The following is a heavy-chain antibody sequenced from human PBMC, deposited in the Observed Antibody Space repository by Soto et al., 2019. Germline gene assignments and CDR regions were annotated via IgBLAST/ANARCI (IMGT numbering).Heavy chain of an antibody. CDR2: IDPSDSYT. J-gene: IGHJ6*02. Sequence: PGESLKISCMGSGYSFTSYWISWVRQMPGKGLEWMGRIDPSDSYTNYSPSFQGHVTISADKSISTAYLQWSSLKASDTAMYYCARLGYCSSTSCYYGMDVWGQGTTVTVSS. D-gene: IGHD2-2*01. V-gene: IGHV5-10-1*01. CDR1: GYSFTSYW. CDR3: ARLGYCSSTSCYYGMDV.